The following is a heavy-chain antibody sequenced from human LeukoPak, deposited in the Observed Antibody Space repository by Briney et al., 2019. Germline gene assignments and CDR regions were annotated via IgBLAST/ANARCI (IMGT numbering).Heavy chain of an antibody. V-gene: IGHV3-23*01. CDR3: AKEGDILTGYPSTFLDY. J-gene: IGHJ4*02. Sequence: GGSLRLSCAASGFTFSSYAMSWVRQAPGKGLEWVSAISGSGGSTYYADSVKGRFTISRDNSKNTLYLQMNSLRAEDTAVYYCAKEGDILTGYPSTFLDYWGQGTLVIVSS. D-gene: IGHD3-9*01. CDR1: GFTFSSYA. CDR2: ISGSGGST.